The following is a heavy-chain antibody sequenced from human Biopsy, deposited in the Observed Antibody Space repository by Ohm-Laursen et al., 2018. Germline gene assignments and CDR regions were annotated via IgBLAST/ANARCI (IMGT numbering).Heavy chain of an antibody. CDR3: ARVGAGAPSIDYFDY. CDR1: GGSIGSFF. V-gene: IGHV4-59*01. D-gene: IGHD1-26*01. J-gene: IGHJ4*02. Sequence: SGTLSLTCPVSGGSIGSFFWSWIRQPPGKGLEWIGYIYYSGSTNYNPSLRSRVTISVDRSKNQFSLELSSVTAADTAVYYCARVGAGAPSIDYFDYWGQGALVTVSS. CDR2: IYYSGST.